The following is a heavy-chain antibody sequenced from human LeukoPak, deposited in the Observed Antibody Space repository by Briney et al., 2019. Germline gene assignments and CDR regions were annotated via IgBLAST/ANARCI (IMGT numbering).Heavy chain of an antibody. J-gene: IGHJ4*02. V-gene: IGHV5-51*01. CDR2: IYPGDSDT. CDR3: ARQRFSSGYLNYFDY. D-gene: IGHD3-22*01. CDR1: GSSFTSYW. Sequence: GASLQISCQGSGSSFTSYWIGWGRQLPGKGLEWMGIIYPGDSDTRYSPSFQGQVTISADKSNSTAYLQWSSLKASDTAMYYCARQRFSSGYLNYFDYWGQGTLVTVSS.